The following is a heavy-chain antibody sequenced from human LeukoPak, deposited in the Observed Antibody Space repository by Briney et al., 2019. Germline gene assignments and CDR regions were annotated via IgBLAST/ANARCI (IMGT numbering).Heavy chain of an antibody. V-gene: IGHV3-23*01. D-gene: IGHD6-19*01. Sequence: HAGGSLRLSCAASGFTFSSYGMSWVRQAPGKGLEWVSAISGSGGSTYYADSVKGRFTISRDNAKNSLNLQMNSLRVEDTAVYYCARLPGRAVGEDYWGQGTLVTVSS. CDR1: GFTFSSYG. CDR2: ISGSGGST. J-gene: IGHJ4*02. CDR3: ARLPGRAVGEDY.